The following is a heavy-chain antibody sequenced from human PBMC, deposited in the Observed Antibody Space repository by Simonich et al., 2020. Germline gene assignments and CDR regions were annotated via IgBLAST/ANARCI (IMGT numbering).Heavy chain of an antibody. V-gene: IGHV4-34*01. J-gene: IGHJ3*02. CDR1: GGSFSGYY. D-gene: IGHD1-1*01. CDR3: ARGKGWKNAFDI. Sequence: QVQLQQWGAGLLKPSETLSLTCAVYGGSFSGYYWSWIRQPPGKGLAWIGEINHSGSPNYNPPLKSRVTISVDTSKNQFSLKLSSVTAADTAVYYCARGKGWKNAFDIWGQGTMVTVSS. CDR2: INHSGSP.